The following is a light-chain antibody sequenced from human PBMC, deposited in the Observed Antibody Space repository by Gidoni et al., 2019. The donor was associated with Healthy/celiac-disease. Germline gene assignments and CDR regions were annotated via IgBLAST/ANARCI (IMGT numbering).Light chain of an antibody. CDR1: QSVSNN. CDR2: GAS. J-gene: IGKJ5*01. CDR3: QQYNNWPQT. V-gene: IGKV3-15*01. Sequence: EIVMTQSPATLSVSPGERATLSCRASQSVSNNLAWYQQKPGQAPRLLIYGASTRATDIPARFSASGSGTEFSLTISSLQSEDFAVYSCQQYNNWPQTFGQGTRLEIK.